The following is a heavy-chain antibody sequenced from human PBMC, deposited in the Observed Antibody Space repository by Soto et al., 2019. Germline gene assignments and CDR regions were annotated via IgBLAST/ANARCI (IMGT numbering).Heavy chain of an antibody. CDR2: ISGSGGGT. CDR3: AKGFIGWNSWGPSAFDI. D-gene: IGHD1-7*01. J-gene: IGHJ3*02. Sequence: EVQLLESGGGLVQPGGSLRLSCAASGFTFSSYAMSWVRQAPGKGLEWVSAISGSGGGTYYADSVKGRFPISRDNSKDELYVPIHSLRAEATAVYYCAKGFIGWNSWGPSAFDIWGQGTMVNVSS. V-gene: IGHV3-23*01. CDR1: GFTFSSYA.